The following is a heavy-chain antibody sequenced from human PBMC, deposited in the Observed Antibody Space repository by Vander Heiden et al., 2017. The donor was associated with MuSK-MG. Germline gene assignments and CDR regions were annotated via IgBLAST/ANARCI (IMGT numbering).Heavy chain of an antibody. CDR1: GYTFTSYG. D-gene: IGHD3-3*01. V-gene: IGHV1-18*01. CDR3: ARLYDFWSGYPSPICYMDV. CDR2: ISAYNGNT. J-gene: IGHJ6*03. Sequence: QVQLVQSGAEVKKPGASVKVSCKASGYTFTSYGISCVRQAPGQGLEWMGWISAYNGNTNYAQKLQGRVTMTTDTSTSTAYMELRSLRSDDTAVYYCARLYDFWSGYPSPICYMDVWGKGTTVTVSS.